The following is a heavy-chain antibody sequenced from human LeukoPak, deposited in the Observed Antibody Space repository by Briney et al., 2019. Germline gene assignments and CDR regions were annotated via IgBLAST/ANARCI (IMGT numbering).Heavy chain of an antibody. CDR1: GYPFSAHF. V-gene: IGHV7-4-1*02. D-gene: IGHD3-10*01. J-gene: IGHJ4*02. Sequence: ASVRVSCKASGYPFSAHFLNWVRQAPGQGLEWMGNIDTTTGNPRYAQDFTGRFVFSLDTSVSTAYLQTTSLKADDTAAYYCVRGTPTPGMDYWGQGTQVTVSS. CDR3: VRGTPTPGMDY. CDR2: IDTTTGNP.